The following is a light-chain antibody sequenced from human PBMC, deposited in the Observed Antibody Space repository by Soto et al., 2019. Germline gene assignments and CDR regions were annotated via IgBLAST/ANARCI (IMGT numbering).Light chain of an antibody. CDR1: QGISSW. CDR3: QQANSFPQA. J-gene: IGKJ1*01. CDR2: ATS. V-gene: IGKV1-12*01. Sequence: DIQMTQSPSSVSASVGDRVTMTCRASQGISSWLVWYQQKAGKAPKLVINATSKLQSGVPSKFNDSRSGTDFTLTISSLQPEDSATCYCQQANSFPQAFGQGTKVEIK.